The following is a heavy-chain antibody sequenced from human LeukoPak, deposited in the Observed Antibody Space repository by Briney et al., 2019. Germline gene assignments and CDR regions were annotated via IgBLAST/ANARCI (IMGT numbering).Heavy chain of an antibody. V-gene: IGHV1-46*01. CDR2: INPDGIST. D-gene: IGHD3-10*01. Sequence: ASVKLSCKASGNTFTNYYVHWVRQAPGQRLEWLGLINPDGISTNYAQRFQGRVTMTRDTSTGTVYMELSSLISDDTALYYCVREFRGGYFDYWGQGTLATVSS. CDR3: VREFRGGYFDY. CDR1: GNTFTNYY. J-gene: IGHJ4*02.